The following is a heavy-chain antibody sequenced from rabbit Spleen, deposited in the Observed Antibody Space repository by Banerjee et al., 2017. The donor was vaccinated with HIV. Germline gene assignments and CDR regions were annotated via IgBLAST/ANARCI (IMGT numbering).Heavy chain of an antibody. V-gene: IGHV1S40*01. CDR2: AYAGSSDST. D-gene: IGHD8-1*01. Sequence: QSLEETGGDLVKPGASLTLTCTASGFSFSSRYYLCWVRQAPGKGLEWVACAYAGSSDSTYSATWAKGRFTISKTSSTTVTLQMTSLTAADTATYFCARDAGTSFSTYGMDLWGPGTLVTVS. CDR3: ARDAGTSFSTYGMDL. CDR1: GFSFSSRYY. J-gene: IGHJ6*01.